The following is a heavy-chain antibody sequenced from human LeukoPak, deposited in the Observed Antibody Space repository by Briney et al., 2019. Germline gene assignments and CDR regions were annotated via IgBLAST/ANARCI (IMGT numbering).Heavy chain of an antibody. V-gene: IGHV4-38-2*02. CDR2: IYHNGST. CDR3: ATDFWSGTNIIDY. J-gene: IGHJ4*02. D-gene: IGHD3-3*01. CDR1: GYSISSGYY. Sequence: SETLSLTCTVSGYSISSGYYWGWIRQPPGKGLEWIGNIYHNGSTDYNPSLKSRVTISVDTSKNQFSLKLSSVTAADTAVYYCATDFWSGTNIIDYWGQGTLVTVSS.